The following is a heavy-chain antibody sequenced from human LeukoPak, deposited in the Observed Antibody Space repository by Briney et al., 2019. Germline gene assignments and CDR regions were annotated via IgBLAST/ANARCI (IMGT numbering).Heavy chain of an antibody. V-gene: IGHV3-48*03. CDR2: ISISGSTI. D-gene: IGHD2-8*01. CDR3: ARKYCTNGVCYGLDAFDI. J-gene: IGHJ3*02. CDR1: GFTFSSYE. Sequence: GGSLRLSCAASGFTFSSYEMNWGRHAPGKGLGWVSYISISGSTIYYADSVKGRFTISRDNAKNSLYLQMNSLRAEDTAGYYCARKYCTNGVCYGLDAFDIWGQGTMATVSS.